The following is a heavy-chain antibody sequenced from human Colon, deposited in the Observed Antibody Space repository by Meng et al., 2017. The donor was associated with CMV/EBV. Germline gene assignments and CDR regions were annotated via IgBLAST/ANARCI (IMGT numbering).Heavy chain of an antibody. Sequence: EVQLVESGGGLVQPGGSLRLSCAASGFTVSSNYMSWVRQAPGKGLEWVSVIYSGGSTYYADSVKGRFTISRDDSKNILFLQMNTLRAEDTAVYSCADFENGPGYWGQGTLVTVSS. V-gene: IGHV3-66*01. CDR3: ADFENGPGY. CDR1: GFTVSSNY. J-gene: IGHJ4*02. CDR2: IYSGGST. D-gene: IGHD1-14*01.